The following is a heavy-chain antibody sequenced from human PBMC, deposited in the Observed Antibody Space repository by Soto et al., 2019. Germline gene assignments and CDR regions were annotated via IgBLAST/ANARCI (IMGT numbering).Heavy chain of an antibody. CDR2: ISGSGGST. D-gene: IGHD6-13*01. J-gene: IGHJ4*02. CDR1: GFTFSSYA. Sequence: PGGSLRLSCAASGFTFSSYAMSWVRQAPGKGLEWVSAISGSGGSTYYADSVKGRFTISRDNSKNTLYLQMNSLRAEDTAVYYCAKVRQQLPRLSYYFDYWGQGTLVTVSS. CDR3: AKVRQQLPRLSYYFDY. V-gene: IGHV3-23*01.